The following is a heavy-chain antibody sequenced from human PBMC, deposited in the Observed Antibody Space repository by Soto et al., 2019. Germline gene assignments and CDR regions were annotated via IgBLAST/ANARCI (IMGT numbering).Heavy chain of an antibody. J-gene: IGHJ4*02. CDR3: STANCSGGSCYSYYFDY. D-gene: IGHD2-15*01. CDR1: GYTFTSYG. Sequence: QVQLVQSGAEVKKPGASVKVSCKASGYTFTSYGISWVRQAPGQGLEWMGWISAYNGNTKYAQNLQGRFTMTTDTSTSTAYMELRSLRSDDTAVYYCSTANCSGGSCYSYYFDYWGQGTLVTVSS. V-gene: IGHV1-18*01. CDR2: ISAYNGNT.